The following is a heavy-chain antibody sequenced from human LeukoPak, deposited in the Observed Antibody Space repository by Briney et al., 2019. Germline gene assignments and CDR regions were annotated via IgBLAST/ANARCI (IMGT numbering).Heavy chain of an antibody. CDR1: GYSFTTYW. D-gene: IGHD4-23*01. CDR3: ASDYGGKENAFDI. J-gene: IGHJ3*02. CDR2: IYPADSTA. Sequence: GESLKISCKASGYSFTTYWIGWVRQMPGKGLEWMGIIYPADSTAHYSPSFQGQVTISVDKSINTAYLQWSSLKASDTAMYYCASDYGGKENAFDIWGQGTMVTVSS. V-gene: IGHV5-51*01.